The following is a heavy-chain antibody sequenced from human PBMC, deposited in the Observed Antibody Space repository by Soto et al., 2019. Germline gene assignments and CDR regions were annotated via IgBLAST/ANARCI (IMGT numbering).Heavy chain of an antibody. Sequence: EVQLVESGGGLVQPGGSLRLSCAASGFTFSSYSMNWVRQAPGKGLEWVSYISSSSSTIYYADSVKGRITISRDNAKNSVYLQMNRLTGEATAVYYCGMNSGHSYGPIHFRGPGTPVTVSS. CDR2: ISSSSSTI. D-gene: IGHD5-18*01. J-gene: IGHJ4*02. CDR3: GMNSGHSYGPIHF. V-gene: IGHV3-48*01. CDR1: GFTFSSYS.